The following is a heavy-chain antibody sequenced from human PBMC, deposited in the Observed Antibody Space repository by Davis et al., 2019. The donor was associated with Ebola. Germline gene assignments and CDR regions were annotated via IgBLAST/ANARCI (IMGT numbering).Heavy chain of an antibody. CDR1: GYTFASYW. CDR2: IHPGDSDT. Sequence: GESLKLSCTGSGYTFASYWIGRVRQTPGNGLEWMGLIHPGDSDTRYSPSFQGQVTISADKSISTAYLQWSSLKASDTAMHYCTQQSSIKGNGFDPWGQGTLVTVSS. D-gene: IGHD6-13*01. CDR3: TQQSSIKGNGFDP. V-gene: IGHV5-51*01. J-gene: IGHJ5*02.